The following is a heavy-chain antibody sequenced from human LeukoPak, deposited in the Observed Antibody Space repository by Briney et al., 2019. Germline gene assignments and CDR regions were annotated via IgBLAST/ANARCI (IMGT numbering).Heavy chain of an antibody. CDR2: ISSSGSTM. J-gene: IGHJ3*02. Sequence: KSGGSLRLSCAASGFTFSDYYMSWIRQAPGKGLEWVSYISSSGSTMYYADSVKGRFTISRDNAKNSLYLHMNSLRAEDTAVYYCAREQWPGRDAFDIWGQGTMVTVSS. D-gene: IGHD6-19*01. V-gene: IGHV3-11*01. CDR1: GFTFSDYY. CDR3: AREQWPGRDAFDI.